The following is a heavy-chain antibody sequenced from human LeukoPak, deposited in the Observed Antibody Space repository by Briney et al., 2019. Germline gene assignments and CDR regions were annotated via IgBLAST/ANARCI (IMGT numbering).Heavy chain of an antibody. D-gene: IGHD2-2*03. V-gene: IGHV4-59*01. CDR2: IYYSGST. J-gene: IGHJ5*02. CDR1: GGSISSYY. Sequence: PSETLSLTCTVSGGSISSYYWSWIRQPPGKGLEWIGYIYYSGSTNYNPSLKSRVTISVDTSKNQFSLKLSSVTAADTAVYYCARTDSGYCSSTSCYAGLYWFDPWGQGTLVTVSS. CDR3: ARTDSGYCSSTSCYAGLYWFDP.